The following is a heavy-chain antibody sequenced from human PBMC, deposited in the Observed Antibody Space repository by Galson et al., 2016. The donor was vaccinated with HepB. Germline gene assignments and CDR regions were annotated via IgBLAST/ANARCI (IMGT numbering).Heavy chain of an antibody. J-gene: IGHJ4*02. CDR1: GDSISNNNW. Sequence: SETLSLTCAVSGDSISNNNWWTWVRQPPGEGLEWIGETLHSGTTNYNPSLKSRVTVSVDKSKNQFSLKLTSVTAADTAVYYCASRTTFPYWGQGTLVTVSS. CDR3: ASRTTFPY. CDR2: TLHSGTT. D-gene: IGHD1-1*01. V-gene: IGHV4-4*02.